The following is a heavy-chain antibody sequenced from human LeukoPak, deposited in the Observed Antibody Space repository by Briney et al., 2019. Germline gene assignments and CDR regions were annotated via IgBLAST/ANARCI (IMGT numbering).Heavy chain of an antibody. CDR2: IYYSGST. D-gene: IGHD3-22*01. CDR3: ARAGGRGTGYYYSYFDY. Sequence: PSETLSLTCTVSGGSISSGDYYWSWIRQPPGKGLEWIGYIYYSGSTYYNPSLKSRVTISVDTSKNQFSLKLSSVTAADTAVYYCARAGGRGTGYYYSYFDYWGQGTLVTVSS. V-gene: IGHV4-30-4*01. CDR1: GGSISSGDYY. J-gene: IGHJ4*02.